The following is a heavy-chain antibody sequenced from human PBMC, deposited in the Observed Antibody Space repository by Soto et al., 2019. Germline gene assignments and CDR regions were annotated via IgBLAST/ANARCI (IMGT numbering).Heavy chain of an antibody. J-gene: IGHJ6*02. Sequence: EVQLIESGGGWVQPGTSLRVSCVASGFTFHEYAIHWVRQAPGKGLEWVSGISSDGDTIAYADSVQGRFTVFRDNAKNSPYLQMNSLRAEDTALYYCTKGGYDLIYYFGMDVWGQGTTVTVSS. CDR2: ISSDGDTI. V-gene: IGHV3-9*01. CDR3: TKGGYDLIYYFGMDV. CDR1: GFTFHEYA. D-gene: IGHD5-12*01.